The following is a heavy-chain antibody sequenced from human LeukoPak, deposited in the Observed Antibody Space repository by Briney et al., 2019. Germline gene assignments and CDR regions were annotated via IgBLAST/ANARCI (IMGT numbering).Heavy chain of an antibody. CDR2: ISAYNGNT. J-gene: IGHJ4*02. CDR1: GYTFTCYG. Sequence: ASVKVSCKASGYTFTCYGISWVRQAPGQGLEWMGWISAYNGNTNYAQKLQGRVTMTTDTSTSTAYMELRSLRSDDTAVYYCARNKARTMVRGVILDYWGQGTLVTVSS. CDR3: ARNKARTMVRGVILDY. V-gene: IGHV1-18*01. D-gene: IGHD3-10*01.